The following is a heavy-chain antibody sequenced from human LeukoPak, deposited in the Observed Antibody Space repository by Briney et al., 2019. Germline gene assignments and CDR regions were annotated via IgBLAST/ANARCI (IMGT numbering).Heavy chain of an antibody. J-gene: IGHJ4*02. Sequence: ASVKVSCKASGYTFTSYGISWVRQAPGQGLEWMGRVIPILGIANYAQKFQGRVTITADKSTSTAYMELSSLRSEDTAVYYCARDLSGYSGHDYFLIWGQGTLVTVSS. CDR3: ARDLSGYSGHDYFLI. CDR1: GYTFTSYG. D-gene: IGHD5-12*01. CDR2: VIPILGIA. V-gene: IGHV1-69*04.